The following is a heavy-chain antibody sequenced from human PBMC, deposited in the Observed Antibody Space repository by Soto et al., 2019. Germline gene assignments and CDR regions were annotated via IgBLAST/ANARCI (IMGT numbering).Heavy chain of an antibody. V-gene: IGHV3-30*18. J-gene: IGHJ4*02. D-gene: IGHD1-20*01. CDR2: ISYDGSYK. CDR1: GFTFSSYG. CDR3: AKDLMTGQTPWGFDY. Sequence: GGSLRLSCAASGFTFSSYGMQWVRQAPGKGLEGVAGISYDGSYKYYADSVKGRFTISRDNPKNTLFLQMNSLRAEDTAVYYCAKDLMTGQTPWGFDYWGQGTLVTVSS.